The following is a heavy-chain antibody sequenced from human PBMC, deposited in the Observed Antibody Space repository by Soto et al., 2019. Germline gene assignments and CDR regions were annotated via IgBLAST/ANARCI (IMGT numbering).Heavy chain of an antibody. V-gene: IGHV3-30*19. CDR3: AREYYYDSSGYYNRGEHELDY. CDR1: GFSFSDYG. J-gene: IGHJ4*02. Sequence: QVQLVQSGGGVVQPGRSLRLSCAASGFSFSDYGMHWVRQAPGKGLEWLAIISYDGSNKYYADSVKGRFTISRDNSKNTLYLQMNSLRAEDTAVYYCAREYYYDSSGYYNRGEHELDYWGQGTLVTVSS. CDR2: ISYDGSNK. D-gene: IGHD3-22*01.